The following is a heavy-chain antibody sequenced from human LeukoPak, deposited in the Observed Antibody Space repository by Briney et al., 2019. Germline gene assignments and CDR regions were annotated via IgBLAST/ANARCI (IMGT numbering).Heavy chain of an antibody. CDR2: IQDDGATT. V-gene: IGHV3-30*02. CDR1: GLTFSNFP. D-gene: IGHD3-22*01. J-gene: IGHJ4*02. CDR3: ATQSITLVVVISPFDY. Sequence: GGSLRLSCAASGLTFSNFPMHWVRQAPGKGLEWVALIQDDGATTNYVDSVRGRFTISRDNSKSTVYLQMNSLKPDDTAVYYCATQSITLVVVISPFDYWGQGTLVTVSS.